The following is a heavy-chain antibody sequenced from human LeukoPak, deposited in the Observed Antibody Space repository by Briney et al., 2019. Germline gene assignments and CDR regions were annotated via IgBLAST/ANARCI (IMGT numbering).Heavy chain of an antibody. CDR3: ARGGYCSSTSCYLLY. CDR1: GGTFSSYA. Sequence: SVKVSCKASGGTFSSYAISWVRQAPGQGLEWMGGIIPIFGTANYAQKFQGRVTITADESTSTAYMEPSSLRSEDTAVYYCARGGYCSSTSCYLLYWGQGTLVTVSS. CDR2: IIPIFGTA. J-gene: IGHJ4*02. D-gene: IGHD2-2*01. V-gene: IGHV1-69*13.